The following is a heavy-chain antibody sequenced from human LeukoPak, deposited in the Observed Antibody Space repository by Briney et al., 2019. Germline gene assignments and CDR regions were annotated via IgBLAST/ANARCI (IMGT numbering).Heavy chain of an antibody. Sequence: SGRSLRLSCAASGFTFSSYGMHWVRQAPGKGLEWVAVIWYDGSNKYYADSVKGRFTISRDNSKNTLYLQMNSLRAEDTAVYYCARDQDYCSSTGCYPAVYYYYGMDVWGQGTTVTVSS. D-gene: IGHD2-2*01. V-gene: IGHV3-33*01. CDR3: ARDQDYCSSTGCYPAVYYYYGMDV. CDR2: IWYDGSNK. CDR1: GFTFSSYG. J-gene: IGHJ6*02.